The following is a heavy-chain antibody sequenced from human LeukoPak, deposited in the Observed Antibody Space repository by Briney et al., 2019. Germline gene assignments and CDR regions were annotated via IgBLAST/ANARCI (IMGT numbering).Heavy chain of an antibody. Sequence: SETLSLTCTVSGGSISSGSYYWSWIRQPPGKGLEWIGYIYYSGSTNYNPSLKSRVTISVDTSKNQFSLMLSSVTAADTAVYYCARGGRGDYWGQGTLVTVSS. V-gene: IGHV4-61*01. CDR1: GGSISSGSYY. CDR3: ARGGRGDY. J-gene: IGHJ4*02. CDR2: IYYSGST.